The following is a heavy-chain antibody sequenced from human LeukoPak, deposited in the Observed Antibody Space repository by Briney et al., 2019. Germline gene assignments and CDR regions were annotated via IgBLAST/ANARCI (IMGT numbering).Heavy chain of an antibody. D-gene: IGHD3-22*01. Sequence: ASVKVSCKASGYTLTELSMHWVRQAPGKGLEWMGGFDPEDGETIYAQKFQGRVTMTEDTSTDTAYMELSSLRSEDTAVYYCATDLTNYYDSSGYSMGGAFDIWGQGTMVTVSS. CDR2: FDPEDGET. J-gene: IGHJ3*02. CDR3: ATDLTNYYDSSGYSMGGAFDI. V-gene: IGHV1-24*01. CDR1: GYTLTELS.